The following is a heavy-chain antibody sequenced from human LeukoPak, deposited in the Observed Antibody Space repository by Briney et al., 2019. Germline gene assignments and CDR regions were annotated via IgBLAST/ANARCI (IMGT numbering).Heavy chain of an antibody. CDR3: TRLYAGVDYYYYYYMDV. J-gene: IGHJ6*03. CDR1: GYTFTSYD. Sequence: ASVKVSCKASGYTFTSYDINWVRQATGQGLEWMGWMNPNSGNTGYAQKFQGRVTITRNTSISTAYMELSSLRSEDTAVYYCTRLYAGVDYYYYYYMDVWGKGTTVTVSS. D-gene: IGHD4-23*01. V-gene: IGHV1-8*03. CDR2: MNPNSGNT.